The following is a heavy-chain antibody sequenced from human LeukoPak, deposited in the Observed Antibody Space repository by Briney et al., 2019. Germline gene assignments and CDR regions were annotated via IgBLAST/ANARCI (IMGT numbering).Heavy chain of an antibody. CDR2: ISSSSSTI. Sequence: GGSLRLSCVASEFTFSNYWMSWVRQAPGKGLEWVSYISSSSSTIYYADSVKGRFTISRDNAKNSLYLQMNSLRAEDTAVYYCARDLDIVVVPAAEDAFDIWGQGTMVTVSS. V-gene: IGHV3-48*01. CDR3: ARDLDIVVVPAAEDAFDI. D-gene: IGHD2-2*03. J-gene: IGHJ3*02. CDR1: EFTFSNYW.